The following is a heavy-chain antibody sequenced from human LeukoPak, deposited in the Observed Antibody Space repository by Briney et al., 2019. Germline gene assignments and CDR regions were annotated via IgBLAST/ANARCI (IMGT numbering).Heavy chain of an antibody. CDR2: IYWDDDK. J-gene: IGHJ4*02. D-gene: IGHD4-11*01. V-gene: IGHV2-5*02. CDR3: AHRGSNYALDY. Sequence: SGPTLVKPTPTLTLTCTFSGFSLSTSGVGVGWIRQPPGKALEWLAVIYWDDDKRYSPSLDNRLTITKDTSKNQVVLTMTNMDPVDTATYYCAHRGSNYALDYCGQGTLVTVSS. CDR1: GFSLSTSGVG.